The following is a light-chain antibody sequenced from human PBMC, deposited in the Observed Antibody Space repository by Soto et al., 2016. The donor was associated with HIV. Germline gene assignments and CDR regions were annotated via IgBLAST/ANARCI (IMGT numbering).Light chain of an antibody. CDR2: DAS. CDR1: QSISTY. V-gene: IGKV1-39*01. J-gene: IGKJ1*01. Sequence: DIQMTQSPSSLSLSIGDRVSITCRASQSISTYLHWYQQKPGRAPKLLIYDASSLQSGVPSRFSGRGSGTDFTLTISDLQHEDLATYYCQQSSRTPRTFGQGTKVGN. CDR3: QQSSRTPRT.